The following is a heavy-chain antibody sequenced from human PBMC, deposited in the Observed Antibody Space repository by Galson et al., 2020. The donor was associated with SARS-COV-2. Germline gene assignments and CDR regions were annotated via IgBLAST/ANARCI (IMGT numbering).Heavy chain of an antibody. Sequence: GKSLHTPCPAPGITFKNLGMHWVRQAPAKGLEWVALIWYDGGIEDNGDPVQGRFTISRDNANNRIHLQMDSLRPEDTAIYFCARFDYHGSGVYPIDYWGQGTLVTVSS. D-gene: IGHD3-10*01. CDR3: ARFDYHGSGVYPIDY. V-gene: IGHV3-33*01. J-gene: IGHJ4*02. CDR2: IWYDGGIE. CDR1: GITFKNLG.